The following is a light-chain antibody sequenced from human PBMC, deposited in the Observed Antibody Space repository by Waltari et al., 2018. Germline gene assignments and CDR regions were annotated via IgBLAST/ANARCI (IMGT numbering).Light chain of an antibody. V-gene: IGKV1-5*03. CDR3: QQYKSYPLT. Sequence: DIQMTQSPSTLSASVGDRVTITCRASQSISSWLAWYQQKPGKAPKLLIYKASSLESGVPSSFSGSGSETEFALTISSLQPDDFATYYCQQYKSYPLTFGGGTKVEIK. CDR2: KAS. J-gene: IGKJ4*01. CDR1: QSISSW.